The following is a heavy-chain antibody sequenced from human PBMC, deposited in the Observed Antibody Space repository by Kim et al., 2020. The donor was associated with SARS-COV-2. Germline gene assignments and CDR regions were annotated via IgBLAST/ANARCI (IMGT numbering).Heavy chain of an antibody. Sequence: GGSLRPSCAASGFTFSSYAMGWVRQAPGKGLEWVSAISGSGGSTDYADSVKGRFTISRDNSKNMLYLQMNSLSAEDTAVDYCAKQDYDFWSGYYVVGYWG. J-gene: IGHJ4*01. CDR1: GFTFSSYA. CDR2: ISGSGGST. D-gene: IGHD3-3*01. V-gene: IGHV3-23*01. CDR3: AKQDYDFWSGYYVVGY.